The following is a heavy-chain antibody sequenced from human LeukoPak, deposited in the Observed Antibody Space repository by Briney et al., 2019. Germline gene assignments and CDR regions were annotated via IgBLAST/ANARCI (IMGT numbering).Heavy chain of an antibody. CDR3: ARLYYDSSGPCFDY. Sequence: APVKVSCKASGYTFTSYGISWVRQAPGQGLEWMGWISAYNGNTNYAQKLQGRVAMTTDTSTSTAYMELRSLRSDDTAVYYCARLYYDSSGPCFDYWGQGTLVTVSS. CDR2: ISAYNGNT. J-gene: IGHJ4*02. D-gene: IGHD3-22*01. V-gene: IGHV1-18*01. CDR1: GYTFTSYG.